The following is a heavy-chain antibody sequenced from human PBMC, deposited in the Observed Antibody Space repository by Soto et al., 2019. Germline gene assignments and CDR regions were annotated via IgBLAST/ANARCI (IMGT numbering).Heavy chain of an antibody. CDR3: ARDYEHDYGDYSFLGKIMDV. CDR1: GFTFSSYG. CDR2: IWYDGSNK. V-gene: IGHV3-33*01. D-gene: IGHD4-17*01. Sequence: GGSLRLSCAASGFTFSSYGMHWVRQAPGKGLEWVAVIWYDGSNKYYADSVKGRFTISRDNSKNTLYLQMNSLRAEDTAVYYCARDYEHDYGDYSFLGKIMDVWGQGTTVTVSS. J-gene: IGHJ6*02.